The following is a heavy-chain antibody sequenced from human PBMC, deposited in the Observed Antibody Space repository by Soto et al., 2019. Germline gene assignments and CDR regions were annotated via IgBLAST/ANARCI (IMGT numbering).Heavy chain of an antibody. V-gene: IGHV4-39*01. J-gene: IGHJ6*02. CDR3: AADTVTLYYYAYGMDV. CDR2: MYYSGST. CDR1: GGSISSRSYY. D-gene: IGHD4-17*01. Sequence: QLQLQESGPGLVKPSETLSLTCTVSGGSISSRSYYWGWIRQPPGKGLEWIGSMYYSGSTYYNPSLKSRVTISVDTSKNQFSLKLSSVTAADTAVYSCAADTVTLYYYAYGMDVWGQGTTVTVSS.